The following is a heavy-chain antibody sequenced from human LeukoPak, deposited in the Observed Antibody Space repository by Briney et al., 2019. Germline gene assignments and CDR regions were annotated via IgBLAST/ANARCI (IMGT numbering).Heavy chain of an antibody. CDR1: GGSISSYY. CDR3: ARVIHFYDSTGYYYVEYFDY. V-gene: IGHV4-59*01. CDR2: IYYSGST. J-gene: IGHJ4*02. Sequence: SETLSLTCTVSGGSISSYYWSWIRQPPGKGLEWIGYIYYSGSTNYNPSPKSRVTLSLDTSKNQFPLKLSSVTAADTAVYYCARVIHFYDSTGYYYVEYFDYWGQGTLVTVSS. D-gene: IGHD3-22*01.